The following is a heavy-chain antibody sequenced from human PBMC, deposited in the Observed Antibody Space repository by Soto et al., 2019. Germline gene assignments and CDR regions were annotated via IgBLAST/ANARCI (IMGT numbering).Heavy chain of an antibody. Sequence: EVQLVESGGNLVKPGGSLGLSCTASGFTFTKAWLNWVRQAPGKGLEWDGRIRSKSDGGTVDYAAPVKGRFTISRDDSKSTLYLQMNSLRTEDTAMYYCTTLERYDGSGSCLWGQGTLVTVSS. CDR2: IRSKSDGGTV. CDR1: GFTFTKAW. V-gene: IGHV3-15*07. CDR3: TTLERYDGSGSCL. J-gene: IGHJ4*02. D-gene: IGHD3-10*01.